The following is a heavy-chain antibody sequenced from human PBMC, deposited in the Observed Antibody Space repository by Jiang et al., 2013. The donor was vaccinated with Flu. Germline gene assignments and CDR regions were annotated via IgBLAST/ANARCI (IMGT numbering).Heavy chain of an antibody. D-gene: IGHD1-26*01. J-gene: IGHJ6*02. CDR2: FDPEDDET. V-gene: IGHV1-24*01. CDR3: VTDSPSGRATGGYYYYYGMDV. CDR1: GYSLTELA. Sequence: SGAEVKKPGASVKVSCKVSGYSLTELAMHWVRQVPGKGLEWMGGFDPEDDETIYAQKFQGRFIMTEDTSTDTAYMELSSLRSEDTAVYYCVTDSPSGRATGGYYYYYGMDVWGQGPRSPSP.